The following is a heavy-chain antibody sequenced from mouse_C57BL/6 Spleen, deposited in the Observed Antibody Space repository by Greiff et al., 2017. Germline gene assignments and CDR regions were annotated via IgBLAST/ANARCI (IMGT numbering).Heavy chain of an antibody. CDR3: TTYYGSPFAY. Sequence: VQLKESGAELVRPGASVKLSCTASGFNIKDDYMHWVKQRPEQGLEWIGWIDPENGDTEYASKFQGKATITADTSSNTAYLQLSSLTSEDTAVYYCTTYYGSPFAYWGQGTLVTVSA. D-gene: IGHD1-1*01. CDR2: IDPENGDT. J-gene: IGHJ3*01. V-gene: IGHV14-4*01. CDR1: GFNIKDDY.